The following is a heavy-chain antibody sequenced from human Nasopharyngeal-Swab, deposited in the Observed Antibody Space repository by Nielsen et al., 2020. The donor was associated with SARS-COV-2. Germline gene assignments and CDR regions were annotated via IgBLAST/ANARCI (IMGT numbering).Heavy chain of an antibody. J-gene: IGHJ2*01. D-gene: IGHD4-17*01. CDR3: ARASTVTTFFDL. CDR2: INHSGST. CDR1: GGSFSGYY. V-gene: IGHV4-34*01. Sequence: SETLSPTCAVYGGSFSGYYWSWTRQPPGKGLEWIGEINHSGSTNYNPSLKSRVTISVDTSKNQFSLKLNSVTAADTAVYYCARASTVTTFFDLWGRGTLVTVSS.